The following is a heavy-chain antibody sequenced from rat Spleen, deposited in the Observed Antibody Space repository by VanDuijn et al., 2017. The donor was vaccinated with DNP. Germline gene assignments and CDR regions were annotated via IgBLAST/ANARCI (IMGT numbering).Heavy chain of an antibody. D-gene: IGHD1-9*01. V-gene: IGHV3-3*01. J-gene: IGHJ4*01. CDR1: GYSITSSYR. Sequence: EVQLQESGPGLVKPSQSLSLTCSVTGYSITSSYRWNWIRKFPGNKLEWMGYINSAGSTNYNPSLKSRISITRDTSKNQFFLQVNSVTTEDTATYYCARGSTGIPAYYYVMDAWGQGASVTVSS. CDR3: ARGSTGIPAYYYVMDA. CDR2: INSAGST.